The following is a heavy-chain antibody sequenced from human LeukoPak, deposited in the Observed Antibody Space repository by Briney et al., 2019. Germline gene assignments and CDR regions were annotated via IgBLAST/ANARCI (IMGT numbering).Heavy chain of an antibody. CDR2: ISYSGDTI. Sequence: GGSLRLSCAASGFTFSSYSMNWVRQAPGKGLEWVSYISYSGDTIYYADSVKGRFTVSRDNAKNSLYLQMNSLRVEDTAVYYCARLGIITAAGSNDYWGQGTLVTVSS. CDR1: GFTFSSYS. CDR3: ARLGIITAAGSNDY. J-gene: IGHJ4*02. V-gene: IGHV3-48*04. D-gene: IGHD6-13*01.